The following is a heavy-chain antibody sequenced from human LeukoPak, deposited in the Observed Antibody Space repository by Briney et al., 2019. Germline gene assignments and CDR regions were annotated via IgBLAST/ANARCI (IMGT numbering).Heavy chain of an antibody. CDR3: ARGYLSDIVVVPAAFDY. V-gene: IGHV1-18*01. D-gene: IGHD2-2*01. CDR2: ISAYNGNT. J-gene: IGHJ4*02. CDR1: GYTFTSYA. Sequence: ASVKVSCKASGYTFTSYAMHWVRQAPGQRLEWMGWISAYNGNTNYAQKLQGRVTMTTDTSTSTAYMELRSLRSDDTAVYYCARGYLSDIVVVPAAFDYWGQGTLVTVSS.